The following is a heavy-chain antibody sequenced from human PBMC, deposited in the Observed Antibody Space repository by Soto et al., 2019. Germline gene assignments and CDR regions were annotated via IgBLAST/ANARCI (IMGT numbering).Heavy chain of an antibody. J-gene: IGHJ4*02. CDR1: GGSISSYY. Sequence: PSETLSLTCTVSGGSISSYYWSWIRQPPGKGLEWIGYIYYSGSTNYNPSLKSRVTISVDTSKNQFSLKLSSVTAADTAVYYCAGRMQGRWYSGSYSEGNYFDYWGQGTLVTVSS. CDR3: AGRMQGRWYSGSYSEGNYFDY. CDR2: IYYSGST. V-gene: IGHV4-59*08. D-gene: IGHD1-26*01.